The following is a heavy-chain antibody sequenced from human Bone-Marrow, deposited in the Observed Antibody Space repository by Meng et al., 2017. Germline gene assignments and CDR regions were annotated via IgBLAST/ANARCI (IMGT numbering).Heavy chain of an antibody. CDR1: GGTFSSYA. Sequence: VPLVQAGAEVKKPGRSVKVSCKASGGTFSSYAISWVRQAPGQGLEWMGGIIPIFGTANYAQKFQGRVTITADKSTSTAYMELSSLRSEDTAVYYCARETHYYDSRYFDYWGQGTLVTVSS. CDR3: ARETHYYDSRYFDY. CDR2: IIPIFGTA. D-gene: IGHD3-22*01. J-gene: IGHJ4*02. V-gene: IGHV1-69*06.